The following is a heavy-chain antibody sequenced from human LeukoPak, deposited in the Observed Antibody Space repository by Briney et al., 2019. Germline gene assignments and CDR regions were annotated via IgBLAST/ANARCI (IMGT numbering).Heavy chain of an antibody. J-gene: IGHJ4*02. Sequence: PSETLSLTCAVYGGSFSAYYWSWIRQPPGKGLEWIVEINHSGSTNYNPSLKSRVTISVDTSRNQFSLKVSSVTAADTAVYYCARSERSDIYFDYWGQGTLVTVSS. CDR2: INHSGST. CDR3: ARSERSDIYFDY. V-gene: IGHV4-34*01. CDR1: GGSFSAYY. D-gene: IGHD2-15*01.